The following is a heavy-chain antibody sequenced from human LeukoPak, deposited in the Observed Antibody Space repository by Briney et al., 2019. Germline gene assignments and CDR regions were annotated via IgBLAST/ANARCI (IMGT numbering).Heavy chain of an antibody. V-gene: IGHV1-18*01. D-gene: IGHD1-26*01. Sequence: GASVKVSCKASGYTFTTYGISWVRQAPGQGLEWMGWISGYNGNTNYAQKFQGRVTMTTDTSTSTAYMELRSLRSDDTAVYYCARDSNSGSYDYWGQGTLVTVSS. J-gene: IGHJ4*02. CDR2: ISGYNGNT. CDR3: ARDSNSGSYDY. CDR1: GYTFTTYG.